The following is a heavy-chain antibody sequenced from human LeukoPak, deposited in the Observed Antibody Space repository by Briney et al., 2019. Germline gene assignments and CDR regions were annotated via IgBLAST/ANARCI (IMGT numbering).Heavy chain of an antibody. CDR2: ISAYNGNT. Sequence: ASVKVSCKASGYTFTSYSITWVRQAPGQGLEWMGWISAYNGNTNYAQKFQGTVTMTTDTSTSTAYMELRSLRSDDTAVYYCARTGLTPDTAMVSWGQGTLVTVSS. CDR3: ARTGLTPDTAMVS. V-gene: IGHV1-18*01. CDR1: GYTFTSYS. J-gene: IGHJ4*02. D-gene: IGHD5-18*01.